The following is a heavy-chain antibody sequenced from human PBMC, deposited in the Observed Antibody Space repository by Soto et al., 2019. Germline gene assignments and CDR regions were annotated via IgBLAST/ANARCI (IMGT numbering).Heavy chain of an antibody. CDR3: ARRHYYDSSGYYGDGDFDI. D-gene: IGHD3-22*01. CDR2: IDPSDSYT. Sequence: GESLKISCKGSGYSFATYWISWVRQMPGKGLEWMGKIDPSDSYTNYSPSFQGHVTISADKSISTAYLQWSGLKASETAMYYCARRHYYDSSGYYGDGDFDIWGQGTMVTVS. CDR1: GYSFATYW. V-gene: IGHV5-10-1*01. J-gene: IGHJ3*02.